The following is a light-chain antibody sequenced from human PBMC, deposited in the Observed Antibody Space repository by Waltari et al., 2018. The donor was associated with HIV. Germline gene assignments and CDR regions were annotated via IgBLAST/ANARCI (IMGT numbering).Light chain of an antibody. V-gene: IGLV1-51*01. CDR3: GTWDSSLSAGI. CDR1: PPNIGSSY. J-gene: IGLJ2*01. Sequence: QSVLTQPPSVSAAPGQKVTISCSGSPPNIGSSYVSWYQQLPGTAPKLLIYDDYKRPSGIPDRFSGSKSGTSATLAITGLQTGDEADYYCGTWDSSLSAGIFGGGTKLTVL. CDR2: DDY.